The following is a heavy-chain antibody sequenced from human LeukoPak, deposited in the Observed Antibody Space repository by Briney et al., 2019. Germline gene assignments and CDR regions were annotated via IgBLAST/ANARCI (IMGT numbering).Heavy chain of an antibody. Sequence: ASVKVSCKASGYTFTGYYMHWVRQAPGQGREWMGRINPNSGGTNYAQKFQGRVTMTRDTSISTAYMELSRLRSDDTAVYYCARDLEQFDFWSGCYPDYLGQGSLVTVSS. D-gene: IGHD3-3*01. CDR1: GYTFTGYY. CDR3: ARDLEQFDFWSGCYPDY. V-gene: IGHV1-2*06. CDR2: INPNSGGT. J-gene: IGHJ4*02.